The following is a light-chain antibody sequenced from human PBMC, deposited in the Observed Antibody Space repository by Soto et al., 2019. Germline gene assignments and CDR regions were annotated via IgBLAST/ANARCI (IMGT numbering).Light chain of an antibody. CDR3: AAWDDSLNGVV. CDR2: NHN. V-gene: IGLV1-44*01. Sequence: QSVLTQPPSSSGTPGQRVTISGSGSSSNLGSTVNWYQQVPGMAPKLLIYNHNQRPSRVPDRFSASKSGTSAYLAISGLQSEDEADYFCAAWDDSLNGVVFGGGPNLTVL. CDR1: SSNLGST. J-gene: IGLJ3*02.